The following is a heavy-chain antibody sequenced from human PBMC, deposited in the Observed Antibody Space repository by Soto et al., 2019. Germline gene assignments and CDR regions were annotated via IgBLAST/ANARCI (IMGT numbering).Heavy chain of an antibody. CDR3: PRVVFTLSPRFLYGMDV. CDR2: ISYDGSNK. D-gene: IGHD2-8*01. Sequence: GWSLRLSCAASGFTFSSYGMHWVRQAPGKGLEWVAVISYDGSNKYYADSVKGRFTISRDNSKNTLYLQMNSLRAEDTAVYYCPRVVFTLSPRFLYGMDVWGQGTTVTVS. J-gene: IGHJ6*02. CDR1: GFTFSSYG. V-gene: IGHV3-30*03.